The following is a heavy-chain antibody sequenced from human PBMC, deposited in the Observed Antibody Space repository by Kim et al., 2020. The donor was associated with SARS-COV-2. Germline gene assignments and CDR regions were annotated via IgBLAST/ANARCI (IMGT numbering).Heavy chain of an antibody. V-gene: IGHV1-18*01. CDR2: ISAYNGNT. J-gene: IGHJ6*02. D-gene: IGHD6-13*01. Sequence: ASVKVSCKASGYTFTSYGISWVRQAPGQGLEWMGWISAYNGNTNYAQKLQGRVTMTTDTSTSTAYMELRSLRSDDTAVYYCARDRQLVLPSHYYYYYGMDVWGQGTTVTVSS. CDR3: ARDRQLVLPSHYYYYYGMDV. CDR1: GYTFTSYG.